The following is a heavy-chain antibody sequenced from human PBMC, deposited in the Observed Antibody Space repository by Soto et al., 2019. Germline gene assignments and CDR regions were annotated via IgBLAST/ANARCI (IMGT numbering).Heavy chain of an antibody. CDR3: ARREGRFPLIHWFYP. Sequence: SETLSLTCTVSGGSISSSSYYWGWIRQPPGKGLEWIGSIYYSGSTYYNPSLKSRVTISVDTSKNQFSLKLSSVTAADTAVYYCARREGRFPLIHWFYPWGQGTLVSVSS. V-gene: IGHV4-39*01. CDR1: GGSISSSSYY. J-gene: IGHJ5*02. D-gene: IGHD3-3*01. CDR2: IYYSGST.